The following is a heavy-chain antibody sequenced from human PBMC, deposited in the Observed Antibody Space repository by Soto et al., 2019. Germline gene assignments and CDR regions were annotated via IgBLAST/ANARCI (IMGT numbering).Heavy chain of an antibody. J-gene: IGHJ4*02. CDR1: GYTFTSYY. Sequence: ASVKVSCKASGYTFTSYYMHWLRQAPGQGLEWMGIINPNSGNTGYAQKFQGRVTMTRNTSISTAYMELSSLRSEDTAVYYCARTLYGDNVDYWGQGTLVTVSS. V-gene: IGHV1-8*02. D-gene: IGHD4-17*01. CDR3: ARTLYGDNVDY. CDR2: INPNSGNT.